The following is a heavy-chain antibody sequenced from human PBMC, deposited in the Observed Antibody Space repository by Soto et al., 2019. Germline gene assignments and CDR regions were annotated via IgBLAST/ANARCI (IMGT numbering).Heavy chain of an antibody. CDR2: IDWDDDK. J-gene: IGHJ4*02. V-gene: IGHV2-70*17. CDR1: GFSLNTGGMC. Sequence: SGPTLVNPTQPLTLTCTFSGFSLNTGGMCVNWIRQPPGRALEWLARIDWDDDKFYSTSLKTRLTISKDTSRNQVVLTMTNMDPVDTGTYYCARIRYASSYYFDYWGQGTLVTVSS. D-gene: IGHD6-13*01. CDR3: ARIRYASSYYFDY.